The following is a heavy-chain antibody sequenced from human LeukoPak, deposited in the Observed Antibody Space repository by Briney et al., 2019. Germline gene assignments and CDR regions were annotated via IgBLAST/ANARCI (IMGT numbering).Heavy chain of an antibody. CDR3: ARGGSGWLRLQFDY. J-gene: IGHJ4*02. Sequence: GASVKVSCKASGYTFTSYAMHWVRQAPGQGLEWMGWINPNSGGTNYAQKFQGRVTMTRDTSISTAYMELSRLRSDDTAVYYCARGGSGWLRLQFDYWGQGTLVTVSS. V-gene: IGHV1-2*02. CDR2: INPNSGGT. CDR1: GYTFTSYA. D-gene: IGHD6-19*01.